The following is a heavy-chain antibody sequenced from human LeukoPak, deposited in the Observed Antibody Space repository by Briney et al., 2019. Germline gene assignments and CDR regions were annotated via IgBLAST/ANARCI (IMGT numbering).Heavy chain of an antibody. CDR3: ARDEDIVVVPAATDPPYYYYGMDV. CDR1: GGSISSYY. D-gene: IGHD2-2*01. J-gene: IGHJ6*02. CDR2: IYYSGST. Sequence: PSETLSLTCTVSGGSISSYYWSWIRQPPGKGLEWIGYIYYSGSTNYNPSLKSRVTISVDTSKNQFSLKLSSVTAADTAVYYCARDEDIVVVPAATDPPYYYYGMDVWGQGTTVTVSS. V-gene: IGHV4-59*01.